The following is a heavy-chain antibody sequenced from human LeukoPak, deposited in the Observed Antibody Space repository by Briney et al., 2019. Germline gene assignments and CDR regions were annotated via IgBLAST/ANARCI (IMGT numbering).Heavy chain of an antibody. V-gene: IGHV3-23*01. Sequence: GGSLRLSCAASGFAFNTYAMSCVRQVPGKGLEWVSVISNSGATTYYADSGRGRFTISRDNSKNTLYLQMNSLRAEDTAIYYCATFRNYLSLGSCSSIACYNSQPWGQGTAVTVSS. CDR1: GFAFNTYA. CDR2: ISNSGATT. J-gene: IGHJ5*02. D-gene: IGHD2-2*02. CDR3: ATFRNYLSLGSCSSIACYNSQP.